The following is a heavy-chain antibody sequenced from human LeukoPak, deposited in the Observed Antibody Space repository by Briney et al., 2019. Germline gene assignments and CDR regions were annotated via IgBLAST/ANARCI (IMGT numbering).Heavy chain of an antibody. J-gene: IGHJ4*02. Sequence: ASVKVSCKASGYTFTSYYMHWVRQAPGQGLEWMGIINPSGGSTSYAQKFQGRVTMTRDTSTSTVHMELSSLRSEDTAAYYCAREGGGYSYGPNFDYWGQGTLVTVSS. V-gene: IGHV1-46*01. D-gene: IGHD5-18*01. CDR3: AREGGGYSYGPNFDY. CDR2: INPSGGST. CDR1: GYTFTSYY.